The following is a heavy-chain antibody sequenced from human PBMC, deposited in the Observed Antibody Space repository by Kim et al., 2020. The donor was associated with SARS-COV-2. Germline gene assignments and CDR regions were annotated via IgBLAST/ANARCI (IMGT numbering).Heavy chain of an antibody. V-gene: IGHV4-59*01. CDR3: AREDGQQLGIDY. Sequence: SETLSLTCTVSGGSISSYYWSWIRQPPGKGLEWIGYIYYSGSTNYNPSLKSRVTISVDTSKNQFSLKLSSVTAADTAVYYCAREDGQQLGIDYWGQGTLVTVSS. CDR1: GGSISSYY. CDR2: IYYSGST. D-gene: IGHD6-13*01. J-gene: IGHJ4*02.